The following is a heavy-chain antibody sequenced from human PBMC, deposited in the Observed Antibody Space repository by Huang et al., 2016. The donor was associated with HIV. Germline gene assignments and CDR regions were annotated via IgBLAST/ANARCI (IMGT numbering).Heavy chain of an antibody. CDR2: IYTTVST. Sequence: VQLQESGPGLVKPSQTLSLSCNVSGSSIASGSYFWNWIRQPAGGGREWIGHIYTTVSTAYTPALKSRVAVSSATSKNQVSLSLRSVTAADTAVYFCARGRVTSSGVVQSYDYWGQGSLVTVSS. D-gene: IGHD3-3*01. J-gene: IGHJ4*02. V-gene: IGHV4-61*09. CDR1: GSSIASGSYF. CDR3: ARGRVTSSGVVQSYDY.